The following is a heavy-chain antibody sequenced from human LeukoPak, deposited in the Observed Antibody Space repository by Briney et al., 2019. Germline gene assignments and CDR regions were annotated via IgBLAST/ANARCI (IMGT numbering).Heavy chain of an antibody. D-gene: IGHD6-13*01. CDR1: GGSISSYY. CDR3: ASYSGNIPPEYFQH. CDR2: IYTSGST. V-gene: IGHV4-4*07. Sequence: SETLSLTCTVSGGSISSYYWSWIRQPAGKGLEWIGRIYTSGSTNYNPSLKSRVTMSVDTSKNQFSLKLSSVTAEDTAVYYCASYSGNIPPEYFQHWGQGTLVTVSS. J-gene: IGHJ1*01.